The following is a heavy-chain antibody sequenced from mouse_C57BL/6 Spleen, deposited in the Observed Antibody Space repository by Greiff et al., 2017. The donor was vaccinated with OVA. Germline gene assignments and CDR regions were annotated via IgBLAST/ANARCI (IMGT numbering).Heavy chain of an antibody. CDR3: ARSDYYGSSGYFDV. D-gene: IGHD1-1*01. J-gene: IGHJ1*03. V-gene: IGHV1-81*01. Sequence: VQLQQSGAELARPGASVKLSCKASGYTFTSYGISWVKQRTGQGLEWIGEIYPRSGNTYYNEKFKGKATLTADKSSSTAYMELRSLTSEDSAVYFCARSDYYGSSGYFDVWGTGTTVTVSS. CDR1: GYTFTSYG. CDR2: IYPRSGNT.